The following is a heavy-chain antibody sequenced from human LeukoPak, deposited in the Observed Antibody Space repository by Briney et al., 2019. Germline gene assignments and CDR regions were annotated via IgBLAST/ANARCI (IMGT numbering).Heavy chain of an antibody. CDR3: ARGWDYDILTGYYRPYSYYVMDV. J-gene: IGHJ6*04. Sequence: LGGSLRLSCAASGFTFSSYSMNWVRQAPGKGLEWVSSISSSSSYIYYADSVKGRFTISRDNAKNSLYLQMNSLRAEDTAVYYCARGWDYDILTGYYRPYSYYVMDVWGKGTTVTVSS. D-gene: IGHD3-9*01. CDR1: GFTFSSYS. CDR2: ISSSSSYI. V-gene: IGHV3-21*01.